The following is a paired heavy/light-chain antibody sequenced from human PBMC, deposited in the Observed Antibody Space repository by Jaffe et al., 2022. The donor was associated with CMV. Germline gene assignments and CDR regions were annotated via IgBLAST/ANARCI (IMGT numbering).Heavy chain of an antibody. D-gene: IGHD2-15*01. J-gene: IGHJ6*03. V-gene: IGHV3-48*03. Sequence: EVQLVESGGGLVQPGGSLRLSCAASGFTFSRYEINWVRQAPGKGLEWVSYIRSSGSIKYYADSVKGRFTISRDNAKNSLYLQMNSLRAEDTAVYYCVRDYGVAGSLMDVWGKGTTVTVSS. CDR3: VRDYGVAGSLMDV. CDR2: IRSSGSIK. CDR1: GFTFSRYE.
Light chain of an antibody. CDR1: SSDVGGYDY. V-gene: IGLV2-14*03. Sequence: QSALTQPASVSGSPGQSITISCTGTSSDVGGYDYVSWYQQHPGKAPKLMISDVSNRPSGVSSRFSGSKSGNTAFLTISGLQADDEADYYCSSYTTSSTPLFGGGTKLTVL. CDR3: SSYTTSSTPL. J-gene: IGLJ2*01. CDR2: DVS.